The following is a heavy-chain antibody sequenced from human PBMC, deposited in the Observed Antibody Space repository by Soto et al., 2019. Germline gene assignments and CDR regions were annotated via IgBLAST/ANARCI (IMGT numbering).Heavy chain of an antibody. CDR2: IRSKANSYAT. CDR1: GFTFSGSA. Sequence: GSLRLSCAASGFTFSGSAMHWVRQASGKGLEWVGRIRSKANSYATAYAASVKGRFTISRDDSKNTAYLQMNSLKTEDTAVYYCTRQSTLLRFLEWLSTDWYFDLWGRGTLVTVSS. D-gene: IGHD3-3*01. J-gene: IGHJ2*01. CDR3: TRQSTLLRFLEWLSTDWYFDL. V-gene: IGHV3-73*01.